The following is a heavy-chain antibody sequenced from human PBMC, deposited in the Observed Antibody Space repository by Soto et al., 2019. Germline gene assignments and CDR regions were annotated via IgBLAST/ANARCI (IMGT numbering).Heavy chain of an antibody. CDR2: INWNSRSV. V-gene: IGHV3-9*01. D-gene: IGHD4-17*01. CDR3: AKDSFYRGDYFYALDV. CDR1: GVNFEDYG. J-gene: IGHJ6*02. Sequence: PGGSLRLSCEVSGVNFEDYGIHWVRQRPGKGLEWVSGINWNSRSVAYADSVKGRFTISRDNAKNSLYLQMNSLGVEDTAFYYCAKDSFYRGDYFYALDVWGQGTTVTVSS.